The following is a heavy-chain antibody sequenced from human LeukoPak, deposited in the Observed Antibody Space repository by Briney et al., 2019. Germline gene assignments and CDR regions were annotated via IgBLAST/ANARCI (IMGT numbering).Heavy chain of an antibody. CDR1: GFTFHDYA. J-gene: IGHJ3*02. D-gene: IGHD2-15*01. Sequence: PGGSLRLSCAASGFTFHDYAMHWVRQAPGKGLEYVSVIRGGGGVQYYAASVKGRFTISRDNSKNTLYLQMNSLRAEDTAVYYCAKDNPSGGPFDIWGQGTMVTVSS. CDR3: AKDNPSGGPFDI. V-gene: IGHV3-23*01. CDR2: IRGGGGVQ.